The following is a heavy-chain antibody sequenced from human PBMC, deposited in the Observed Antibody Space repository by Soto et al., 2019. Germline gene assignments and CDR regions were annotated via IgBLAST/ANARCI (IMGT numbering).Heavy chain of an antibody. CDR1: GGSISGGGYS. Sequence: SLTCAVSGGSISGGGYSWNWIRQPPGKGLEYIGYIYHSGGTYYNPSLRSRVNISVDKSKNHFTLKLSSVTAADTAVYYCARGGYSGFHFMFDYWGQGTLVTVSS. V-gene: IGHV4-30-2*01. J-gene: IGHJ4*02. CDR2: IYHSGGT. D-gene: IGHD5-12*01. CDR3: ARGGYSGFHFMFDY.